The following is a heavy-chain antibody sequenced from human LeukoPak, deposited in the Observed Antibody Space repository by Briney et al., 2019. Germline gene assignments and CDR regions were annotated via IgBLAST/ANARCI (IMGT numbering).Heavy chain of an antibody. CDR1: GSSISSGDYY. CDR2: IYYSGST. J-gene: IGHJ4*02. D-gene: IGHD3-22*01. CDR3: ARGNYYDSSGYLYYFDY. Sequence: SQTLSLTCTVSGSSISSGDYYWSWIRQPPGKGLEWIGYIYYSGSTYYNPSLKSRVTISVDTSKNQFSLKLSPVTAADTAVYYCARGNYYDSSGYLYYFDYWGQGTLVTVSS. V-gene: IGHV4-30-4*08.